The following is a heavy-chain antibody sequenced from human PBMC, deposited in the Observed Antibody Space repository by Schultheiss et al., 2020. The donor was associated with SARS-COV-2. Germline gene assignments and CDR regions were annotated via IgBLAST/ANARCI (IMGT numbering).Heavy chain of an antibody. CDR1: GGSFSGYY. D-gene: IGHD3-22*01. CDR3: ASKGPSGYPDY. J-gene: IGHJ4*02. CDR2: INHSGST. Sequence: SETLSLTCAVYGGSFSGYYWSWIRQPPGKGLEWIGEINHSGSTNYNPSLKSRVTISVDTSKNQFSLKLSSVTAADTAVYYCASKGPSGYPDYWGQGTLVTVSS. V-gene: IGHV4-34*01.